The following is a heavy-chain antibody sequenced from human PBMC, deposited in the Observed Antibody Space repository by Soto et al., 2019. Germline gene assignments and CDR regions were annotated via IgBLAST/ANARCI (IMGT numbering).Heavy chain of an antibody. CDR2: TYFRSKWYN. CDR3: AKGDNLGPKAGYAFDP. Sequence: SQTLSLTCAISGDSVSSNTASWNWIRQSPSRGLEWLGRTYFRSKWYNDYAVSVKSRIIINPDTSNSQFSLQLNSVTPEDTAVYFCAKGDNLGPKAGYAFDPWGQGIMVTVSS. V-gene: IGHV6-1*01. J-gene: IGHJ5*02. CDR1: GDSVSSNTAS. D-gene: IGHD5-12*01.